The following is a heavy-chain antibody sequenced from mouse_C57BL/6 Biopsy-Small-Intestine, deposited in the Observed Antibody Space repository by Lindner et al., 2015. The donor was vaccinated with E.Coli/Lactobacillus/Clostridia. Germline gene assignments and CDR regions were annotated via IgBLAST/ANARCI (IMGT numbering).Heavy chain of an antibody. Sequence: VQLQESGPGLAKPSQTLSLTCSVTGYSITSDYWNWIREFPGNKLEYMGYISYSGGTYYNPFLKSRISITRDTSKNQYYLQLNSVTTEDTATYYCARLGGSSYFYFDYRGQGTTLTVSS. D-gene: IGHD1-1*01. V-gene: IGHV3-8*01. J-gene: IGHJ2*01. CDR2: ISYSGGT. CDR3: ARLGGSSYFYFDY. CDR1: GYSITSDY.